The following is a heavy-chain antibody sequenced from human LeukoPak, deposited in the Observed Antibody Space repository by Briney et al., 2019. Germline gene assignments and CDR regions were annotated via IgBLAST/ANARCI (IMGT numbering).Heavy chain of an antibody. CDR3: ARRFIYYFDY. Sequence: GGSLRLSCEASGFTFIASWMTWIRQAPGKGLEWVANIKQDGSEKSYVDSVRGRFTISRDNAKNSLYLQLNSLRAEDTAVYYCARRFIYYFDYWGQGTLVTVSS. D-gene: IGHD2-21*01. V-gene: IGHV3-7*01. J-gene: IGHJ4*02. CDR2: IKQDGSEK. CDR1: GFTFIASW.